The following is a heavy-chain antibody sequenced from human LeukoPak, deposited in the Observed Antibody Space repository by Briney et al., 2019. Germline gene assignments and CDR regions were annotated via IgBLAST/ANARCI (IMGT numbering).Heavy chain of an antibody. J-gene: IGHJ3*02. D-gene: IGHD1-26*01. CDR2: ISSSSDYI. CDR3: ARALGELLARDAFDI. V-gene: IGHV3-21*01. Sequence: PGGSLRLSCAASGFTFRRYSMNWVRQAPGKGLEWVSSISSSSDYIFYADSVKGRFTISRDNAKNSLYLQMNSLRAEDTAVYYCARALGELLARDAFDIWGQGTMVTVSS. CDR1: GFTFRRYS.